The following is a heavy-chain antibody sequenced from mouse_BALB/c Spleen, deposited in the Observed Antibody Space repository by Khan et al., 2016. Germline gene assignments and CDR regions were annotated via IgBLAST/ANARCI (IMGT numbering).Heavy chain of an antibody. V-gene: IGHV1S29*02. J-gene: IGHJ2*01. CDR2: IYPYNGDS. Sequence: EVQLQESGPELVKPGASVKISCKASGYTFTDYNMHWVKQSHGKSLEWIGYIYPYNGDSGCNQKFKSKATLTVDNSSSTAYMELRSLTSEDSAVYYRTRSGEWSLDYWSQGTTLTVSS. CDR3: TRSGEWSLDY. D-gene: IGHD1-1*02. CDR1: GYTFTDYN.